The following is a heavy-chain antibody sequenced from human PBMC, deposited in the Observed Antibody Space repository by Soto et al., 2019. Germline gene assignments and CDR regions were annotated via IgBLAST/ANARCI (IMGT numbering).Heavy chain of an antibody. D-gene: IGHD1-1*01. CDR3: AGGTGWVHDY. J-gene: IGHJ4*02. CDR1: GFTFSNYW. CDR2: IKQDGSAK. V-gene: IGHV3-7*04. Sequence: EVQLVESGGGLVQPGGSLRLSCAGSGFTFSNYWMNWVRQTPGKGLEWVANIKQDGSAKNYVDSVKGRFTISRDNAKNLVYLQTNSLRAEDTAVYYCAGGTGWVHDYWGQGTLVTVSS.